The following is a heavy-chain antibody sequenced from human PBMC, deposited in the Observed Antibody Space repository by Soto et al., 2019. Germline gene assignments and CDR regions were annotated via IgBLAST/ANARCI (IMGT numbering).Heavy chain of an antibody. D-gene: IGHD6-13*01. J-gene: IGHJ5*02. CDR2: IYYSGST. CDR3: ARLFSDSRSFFDP. V-gene: IGHV4-31*03. Sequence: PSETLSLTCTVSGGSILDSTYYWSWIRQHPGKGLEWIGYIYYSGSTSYNPSLKSRVTISVDTSKNHFSLKLSSVTAADTAVYYCARLFSDSRSFFDPWGQGTLVTVSS. CDR1: GGSILDSTYY.